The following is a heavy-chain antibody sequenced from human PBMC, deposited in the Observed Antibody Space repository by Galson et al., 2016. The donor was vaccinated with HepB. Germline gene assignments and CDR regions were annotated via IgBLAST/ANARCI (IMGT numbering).Heavy chain of an antibody. CDR3: ATDYPGSSGNVGTFDI. V-gene: IGHV3-23*01. Sequence: SLRLSCAASGFTFSSYAMSCVRQAPGKGLEWVSVISGGGGSTYYADSVQGRFTIFRDNSRNTLYVQMINLRAEDTAVYYCATDYPGSSGNVGTFDIWGQGTMVAVSS. CDR1: GFTFSSYA. D-gene: IGHD6-19*01. CDR2: ISGGGGST. J-gene: IGHJ3*02.